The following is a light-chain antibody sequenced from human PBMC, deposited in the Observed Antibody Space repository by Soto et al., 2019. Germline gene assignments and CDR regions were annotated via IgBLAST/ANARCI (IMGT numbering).Light chain of an antibody. CDR1: QNIARY. J-gene: IGKJ2*01. CDR2: VAS. CDR3: QQTYSIPRP. Sequence: DIQMTQSPSSLSASAGDRVTITCRASQNIARYLYWFQQKPGKAPNLLIYVASNLQSGVPSRFSGSGSGTDFTLTINNLQPEDFATYYCQQTYSIPRPFGQGTKVDIK. V-gene: IGKV1-39*01.